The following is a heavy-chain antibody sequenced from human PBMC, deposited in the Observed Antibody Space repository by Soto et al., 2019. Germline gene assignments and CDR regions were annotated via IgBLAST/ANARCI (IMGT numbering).Heavy chain of an antibody. CDR1: GGSVSVYY. D-gene: IGHD1-26*01. CDR3: ARGVGSSPPQY. J-gene: IGHJ4*02. CDR2: IYASGSP. Sequence: ASETLSLTCPISGGSVSVYYWSWIRQSTGQGLEWIGYIYASGSPYYNPSLRSRVTISADTSKNQISLKLTSPTAADTAVYYCARGVGSSPPQYWGRGTLVTVSS. V-gene: IGHV4-59*02.